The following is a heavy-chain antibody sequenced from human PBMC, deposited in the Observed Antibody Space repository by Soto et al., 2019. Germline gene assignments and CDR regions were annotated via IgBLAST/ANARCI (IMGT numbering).Heavy chain of an antibody. CDR3: ASGWGNSGYNWVC. V-gene: IGHV3-21*01. Sequence: EVQLVESGGGLVKPGGSLRLSCAASGFTFSTYSMNWVRQAPGKGLEWVSSISSATNLIYYADSVKGRFTISRDNAKNSLYLQMNNLRAEDTAVYYCASGWGNSGYNWVCWGQGTLVTVSS. J-gene: IGHJ4*02. CDR2: ISSATNLI. CDR1: GFTFSTYS. D-gene: IGHD5-12*01.